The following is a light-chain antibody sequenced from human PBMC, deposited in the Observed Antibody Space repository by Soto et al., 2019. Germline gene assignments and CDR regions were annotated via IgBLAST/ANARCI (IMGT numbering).Light chain of an antibody. Sequence: EIVMTQSPATLSVSPGERATLSCRASQSVSSNLAWYQQKPGQTPKLLIYVASTRATGIPARFSGSGSGKEFTLTISSLQSEDFAVYYCQQYNVWPPTFGGGTKVEFK. CDR2: VAS. V-gene: IGKV3-15*01. J-gene: IGKJ4*01. CDR1: QSVSSN. CDR3: QQYNVWPPT.